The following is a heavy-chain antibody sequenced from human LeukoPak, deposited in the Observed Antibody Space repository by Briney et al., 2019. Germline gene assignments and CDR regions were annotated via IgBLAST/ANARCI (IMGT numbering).Heavy chain of an antibody. CDR2: ISSSGSTI. CDR3: ARAIITMKENYFDY. D-gene: IGHD3-22*01. CDR1: GFTFSDYY. J-gene: IGHJ4*02. V-gene: IGHV3-11*01. Sequence: GGSLRLSCAASGFTFSDYYMSWIRQAPGKGLEWVSYISSSGSTIYYADSVKGRFTISRDNAKNSLYLQMNSLRAEDTAVYYCARAIITMKENYFDYWGQGTLVTVSS.